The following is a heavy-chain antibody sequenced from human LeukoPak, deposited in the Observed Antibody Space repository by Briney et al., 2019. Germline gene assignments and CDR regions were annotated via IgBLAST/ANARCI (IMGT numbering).Heavy chain of an antibody. CDR1: GFTFSSYA. V-gene: IGHV3-23*01. D-gene: IGHD6-19*01. J-gene: IGHJ4*02. CDR2: ISGSGGST. CDR3: AKVDSSGWYDSCFDY. Sequence: GGSLRLSCAASGFTFSSYAMSWVRQAPGKGPEWVSAISGSGGSTYYADSVKGRFTISRDNSKNTLYLQMNSLRAEDTAVYYCAKVDSSGWYDSCFDYWGQGTLVTVSS.